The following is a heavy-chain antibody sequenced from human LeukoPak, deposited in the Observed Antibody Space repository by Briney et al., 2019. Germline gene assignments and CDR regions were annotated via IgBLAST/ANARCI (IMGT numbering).Heavy chain of an antibody. J-gene: IGHJ4*02. CDR2: ISGSGASI. CDR1: GFTFSSYQ. D-gene: IGHD1-26*01. CDR3: AKDMRHLGTQTQDFDQ. Sequence: GGSLRLSCAASGFTFSSYQMIWVRQAPGKGLEWVSTISGSGASIYYADSVKGRFTISRDNSKNMLYVQMSSLRAEDTAVYYCAKDMRHLGTQTQDFDQWGQGSLVTVSS. V-gene: IGHV3-23*01.